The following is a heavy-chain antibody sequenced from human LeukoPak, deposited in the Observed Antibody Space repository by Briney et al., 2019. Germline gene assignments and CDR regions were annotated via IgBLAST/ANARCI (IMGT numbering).Heavy chain of an antibody. D-gene: IGHD3-16*02. V-gene: IGHV4-39*07. Sequence: PSETLSLTCTVSGGSISTSSYYWGWVRQPPGKGLEWIGNIFYSGSTYYSPSLKSRVTISLDTSRNQFSLMLSSVTAADTAVYYCARVRDCVWGSSRYTLYYFDYWGQGTQVTVSS. CDR3: ARVRDCVWGSSRYTLYYFDY. CDR2: IFYSGST. CDR1: GGSISTSSYY. J-gene: IGHJ4*02.